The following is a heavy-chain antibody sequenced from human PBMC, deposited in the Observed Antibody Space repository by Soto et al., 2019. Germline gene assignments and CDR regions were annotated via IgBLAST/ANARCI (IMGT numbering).Heavy chain of an antibody. V-gene: IGHV1-18*01. CDR1: GYTFTSYG. CDR3: ARNWNELDYYYGMDV. D-gene: IGHD1-1*01. Sequence: ASVKVSCKASGYTFTSYGISWVRQAPGQGLEWMGWISAYNGNTNYAQKLQGRVTMTTDTSTSTAYMELRSLRSDDTAVYYCARNWNELDYYYGMDVWGQGTTVTVSS. J-gene: IGHJ6*02. CDR2: ISAYNGNT.